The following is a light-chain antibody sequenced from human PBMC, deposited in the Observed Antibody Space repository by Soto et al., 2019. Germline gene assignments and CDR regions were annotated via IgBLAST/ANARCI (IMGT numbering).Light chain of an antibody. CDR3: SSSTSSSPLYV. V-gene: IGLV2-14*03. CDR1: SSDVGDSNS. CDR2: DVT. J-gene: IGLJ1*01. Sequence: QSALTQPASVSGSPGQSITISCTGTSSDVGDSNSVSWYQQHPGKAPKLMLYDVTNRPSGVSNRFSGSKSGNTASLTISGLQAEDEADYYCSSSTSSSPLYVFGTGTKLTAL.